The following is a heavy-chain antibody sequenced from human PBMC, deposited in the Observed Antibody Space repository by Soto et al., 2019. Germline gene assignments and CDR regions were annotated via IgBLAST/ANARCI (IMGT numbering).Heavy chain of an antibody. CDR1: GGTFSGYA. J-gene: IGHJ6*02. V-gene: IGHV1-69*06. CDR2: IIPIFGTA. Sequence: SVKVSCKASGGTFSGYAISWVRQAPGQGLEWMGGIIPIFGTANYAQKFQGRVTITADKSTSTAYMELSSLRSEDTAVYYCAGHYPMIVVVIPWDYYGMDVWGQGTTVTVSS. D-gene: IGHD3-22*01. CDR3: AGHYPMIVVVIPWDYYGMDV.